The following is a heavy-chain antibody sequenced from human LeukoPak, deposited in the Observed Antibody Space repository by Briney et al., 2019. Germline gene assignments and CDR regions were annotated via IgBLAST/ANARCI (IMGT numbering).Heavy chain of an antibody. Sequence: SETLSLTRSVSGRPIISHYWSWIRQPPGKGLEWIGYISNSGSTDYNPSLRSRVTISINTSKNQFSLKLTSVTAADSAVYYCVRDALEGYYSYYYMDVWGRGTTVTVSS. CDR2: ISNSGST. D-gene: IGHD1-1*01. V-gene: IGHV4-59*11. CDR1: GRPIISHY. CDR3: VRDALEGYYSYYYMDV. J-gene: IGHJ6*03.